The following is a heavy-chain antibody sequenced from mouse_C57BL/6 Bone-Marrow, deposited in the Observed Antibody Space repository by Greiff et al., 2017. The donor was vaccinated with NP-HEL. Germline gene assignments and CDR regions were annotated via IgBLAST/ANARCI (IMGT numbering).Heavy chain of an antibody. CDR1: GFNIKDDY. CDR3: TTPFYYYAMDY. Sequence: VQLQQSGAELVRPGASVKLSCTASGFNIKDDYMHWVKQRPEQGLEWIGWIDPENGDTEYASKFQGKATITADTSSNTAYLQLSSLTSEDTAVYYCTTPFYYYAMDYWGQGTSVTVSS. V-gene: IGHV14-4*01. CDR2: IDPENGDT. J-gene: IGHJ4*01.